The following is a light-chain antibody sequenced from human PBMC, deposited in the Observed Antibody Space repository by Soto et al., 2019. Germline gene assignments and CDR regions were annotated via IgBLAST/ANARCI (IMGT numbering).Light chain of an antibody. CDR1: SGHSSFA. CDR3: QTWATGIRV. J-gene: IGLJ3*02. Sequence: QSVLTQSPSASASLGASVKLTCTVSSGHSSFAIAWHQQQPEKGPRYLMKVNSDGSHTKGDGIPDRFAGSSSGAERSLTISSLQSEDEDDYDCQTWATGIRVFGGGTQLPVL. V-gene: IGLV4-69*02. CDR2: VNSDGSH.